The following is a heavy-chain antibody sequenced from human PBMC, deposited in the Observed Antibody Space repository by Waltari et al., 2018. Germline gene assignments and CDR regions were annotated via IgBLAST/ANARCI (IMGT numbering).Heavy chain of an antibody. CDR3: ARDREWELLWYFDY. D-gene: IGHD1-26*01. Sequence: QVQLVESGGGVVPPGRSLRLSCAASGFTFTSYGMHWVRQAPGKGLEWVAVIWYDGSNKYYADSVKGRFTISRDNSKNTLYLQMNSLRAEDTAVYYCARDREWELLWYFDYWGQGTLVTVSS. CDR1: GFTFTSYG. V-gene: IGHV3-33*01. J-gene: IGHJ4*02. CDR2: IWYDGSNK.